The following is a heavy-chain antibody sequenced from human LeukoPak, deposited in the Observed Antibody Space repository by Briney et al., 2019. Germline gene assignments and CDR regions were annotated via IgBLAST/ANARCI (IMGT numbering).Heavy chain of an antibody. J-gene: IGHJ4*02. CDR1: GFTFSSYS. CDR2: ITASGTAM. V-gene: IGHV3-48*02. Sequence: GGSLRLSCAASGFTFSSYSMNWVRQALGKGLEWVSHITASGTAMFYADSVKGRFTISRDNAKNSLYLQMNSLRDEDTAVYYCASSGSYRFDYWGQGTLVTVSS. D-gene: IGHD1-26*01. CDR3: ASSGSYRFDY.